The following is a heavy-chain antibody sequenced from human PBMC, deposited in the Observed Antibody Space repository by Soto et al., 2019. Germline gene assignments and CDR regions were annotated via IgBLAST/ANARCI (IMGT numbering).Heavy chain of an antibody. Sequence: GGSLRLSCVVSGLMFSNYSMSWVRLAPGKGLEWVSSISSSSSDIYDADSVRGRFTISRDNAKNSVYLQMNSLRAEDTAVYYCATLKFATEDYWGQGTLVTVSS. D-gene: IGHD3-10*01. CDR2: ISSSSSDI. V-gene: IGHV3-21*01. J-gene: IGHJ4*02. CDR3: ATLKFATEDY. CDR1: GLMFSNYS.